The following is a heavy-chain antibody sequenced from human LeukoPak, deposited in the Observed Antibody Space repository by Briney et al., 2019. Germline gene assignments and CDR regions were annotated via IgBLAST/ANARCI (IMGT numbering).Heavy chain of an antibody. CDR2: ISSGSRTI. CDR1: GFTFSSYS. J-gene: IGHJ4*02. Sequence: PGRSLRLSCAASGFTFSSYSMNWVRQAPGKGLEWVSYISSGSRTIYYADSVKGRFTMSRDNAKNSLYLQMNSLRAEDTAVYYCARESITGHRDFDYWGQGTLVTVSS. D-gene: IGHD1-20*01. CDR3: ARESITGHRDFDY. V-gene: IGHV3-48*01.